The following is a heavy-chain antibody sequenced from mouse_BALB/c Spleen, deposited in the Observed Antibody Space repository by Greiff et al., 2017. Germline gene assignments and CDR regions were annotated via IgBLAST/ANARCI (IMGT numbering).Heavy chain of an antibody. Sequence: VQLQQSGAELVKPGASVKLSCKTSGYTFTSYWIQWVKQRPGQGLGWIGEIFPGTGTTYYNEKFKGKATLTIDTSSSTAYMQLSSLTSEDSAVYFCARGPGGYFDYWGQGTTLTVSS. CDR3: ARGPGGYFDY. V-gene: IGHV1S132*01. CDR2: IFPGTGTT. CDR1: GYTFTSYW. J-gene: IGHJ2*01.